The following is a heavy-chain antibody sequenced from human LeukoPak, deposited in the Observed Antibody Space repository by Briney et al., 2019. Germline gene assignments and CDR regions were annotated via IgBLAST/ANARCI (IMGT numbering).Heavy chain of an antibody. CDR2: ISAYNGNT. J-gene: IGHJ4*02. CDR3: ARDPTVEGPYFDY. Sequence: VTVSCKASGYTFTSYGISWLRQAPGQGLEWMGWISAYNGNTNYAQKLQGRVTMTTDTSTSTAYMELRSLSSDDTAVYYCARDPTVEGPYFDYWGEGTLVTVSS. D-gene: IGHD4-11*01. CDR1: GYTFTSYG. V-gene: IGHV1-18*01.